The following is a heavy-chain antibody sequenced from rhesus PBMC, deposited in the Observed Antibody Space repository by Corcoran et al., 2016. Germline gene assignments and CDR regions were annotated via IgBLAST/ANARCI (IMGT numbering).Heavy chain of an antibody. CDR3: GRRISYGPMDY. J-gene: IGHJ4*01. CDR2: IVGSTEST. D-gene: IGHD2-27*01. V-gene: IGHV4-76*01. Sequence: QVQLQESGPGLVKPSETLSLPCSVSGGFLRGAYDWTWIRPPPGKGLDWIGDIVGSTESTNYKPSLKDRVTFLKDSSKNQSFLTLRSMTAADTAVYYCGRRISYGPMDYWGRGVLVTVSS. CDR1: GGFLRGAYD.